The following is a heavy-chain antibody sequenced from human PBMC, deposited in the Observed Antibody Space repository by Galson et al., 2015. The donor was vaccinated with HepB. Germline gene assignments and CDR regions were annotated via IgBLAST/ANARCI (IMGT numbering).Heavy chain of an antibody. J-gene: IGHJ4*02. CDR3: TLIMITFGGVIGGGY. Sequence: SLRLSCAASGFTFSGSAMHWVRQASGKGLEWVGRIRSKANSYATAYAASVKGRFTISRDDSKNTAYLQMNSLKTEDTAVYYCTLIMITFGGVIGGGYWGQGTLVTVSS. V-gene: IGHV3-73*01. CDR1: GFTFSGSA. CDR2: IRSKANSYAT. D-gene: IGHD3-16*02.